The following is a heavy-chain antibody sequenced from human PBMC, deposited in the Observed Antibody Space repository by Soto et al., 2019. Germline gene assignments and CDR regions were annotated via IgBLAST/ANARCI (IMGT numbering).Heavy chain of an antibody. CDR1: GYSFNSYW. Sequence: EVQLVQSGAEVKKPGESLRISCKGSGYSFNSYWISWVRQMPGQGLEWMGRIDPSDSYTNYSPSFQGHVTISPDKSISAASLQLSSLKAAATATHYCARQRVGDGGTGRCQYPGGQGTLVTVSS. CDR2: IDPSDSYT. CDR3: ARQRVGDGGTGRCQYP. D-gene: IGHD2-2*01. J-gene: IGHJ4*02. V-gene: IGHV5-10-1*01.